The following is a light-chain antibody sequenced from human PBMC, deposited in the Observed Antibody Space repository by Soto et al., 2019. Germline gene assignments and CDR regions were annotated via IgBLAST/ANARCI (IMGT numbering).Light chain of an antibody. CDR3: QQYDRSPYT. CDR1: QSVGTTY. V-gene: IGKV3-20*01. J-gene: IGKJ2*01. CDR2: GAS. Sequence: EIVLTQSPGTLSLSPGERATLSCRASQSVGTTYLAWYQQKPGQAPRLLIYGASSRATGIPDRFSGSGAGTDFTLTISRLEPEDFAVYYCQQYDRSPYTFGQGNKVELQ.